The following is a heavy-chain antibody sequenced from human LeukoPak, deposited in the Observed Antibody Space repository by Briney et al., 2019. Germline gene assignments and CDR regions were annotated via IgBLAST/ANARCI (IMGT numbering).Heavy chain of an antibody. CDR3: ARVKGCSGGSCYSLRYYYYGMDV. Sequence: GRSLRLSCAASGFTFSSYGMHWVRQAPGKGLEWVAVIWYDGSNKYYADSVKGRFTISRDNSKNTLYLQMNSLRAEDTAVYYCARVKGCSGGSCYSLRYYYYGMDVWGQGTTVTVSS. D-gene: IGHD2-15*01. J-gene: IGHJ6*02. CDR2: IWYDGSNK. V-gene: IGHV3-33*01. CDR1: GFTFSSYG.